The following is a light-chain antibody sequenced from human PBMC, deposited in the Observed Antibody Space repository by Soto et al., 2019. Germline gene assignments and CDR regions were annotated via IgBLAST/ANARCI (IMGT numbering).Light chain of an antibody. V-gene: IGLV2-14*01. J-gene: IGLJ1*01. CDR3: SSHTSSSTSYV. Sequence: QSVLTQPASVSGSPGQSITISCTGTSSDVGGYNYVSWYQQHPGKAPKLMIYDVSNRPSGVSNRFSGSKSANTASLTISGLQAEDEADYYCSSHTSSSTSYVXGTGTKAPS. CDR2: DVS. CDR1: SSDVGGYNY.